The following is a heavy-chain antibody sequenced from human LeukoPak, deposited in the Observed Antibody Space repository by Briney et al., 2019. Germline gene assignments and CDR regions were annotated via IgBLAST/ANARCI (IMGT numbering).Heavy chain of an antibody. CDR1: GFSFSDYG. Sequence: GGSLRLSCAASGFSFSDYGMNWVRRAPGKGLEWLSHINSNGAVISYADSVKGRFTISRDTAKSSLYLQMNSLKIEDTAIYFCARDPDGDYDFDYWGQGTLVTVSS. CDR3: ARDPDGDYDFDY. CDR2: INSNGAVI. D-gene: IGHD4-17*01. V-gene: IGHV3-48*01. J-gene: IGHJ4*02.